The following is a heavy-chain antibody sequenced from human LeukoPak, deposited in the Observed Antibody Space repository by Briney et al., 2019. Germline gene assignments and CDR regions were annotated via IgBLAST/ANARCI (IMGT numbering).Heavy chain of an antibody. J-gene: IGHJ4*02. CDR1: GYTFTGYY. Sequence: ASVPVSCKASGYTFTGYYMHWVRQAPGQGLEWMGWINPNSGGTNYAQKFQGRVTMTRDTSISTAYMELSRLRSDDTAVYYCARNHGGVVVVAATPDYWGQGTLVTISS. D-gene: IGHD2-15*01. CDR2: INPNSGGT. V-gene: IGHV1-2*02. CDR3: ARNHGGVVVVAATPDY.